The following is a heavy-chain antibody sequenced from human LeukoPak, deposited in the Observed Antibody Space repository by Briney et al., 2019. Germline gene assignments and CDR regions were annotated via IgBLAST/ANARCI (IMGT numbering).Heavy chain of an antibody. CDR1: GYTFTSYG. Sequence: ASVKVSCKASGYTFTSYGISWVRQAPGQGLEWMGWISAYNGNTNYAQKLQGRVTMTTDTSTSTAYMELSSLRSEDTAVNYCARSYSYAHFDYWGQGTLVTVSS. CDR2: ISAYNGNT. D-gene: IGHD5-18*01. J-gene: IGHJ4*02. CDR3: ARSYSYAHFDY. V-gene: IGHV1-18*01.